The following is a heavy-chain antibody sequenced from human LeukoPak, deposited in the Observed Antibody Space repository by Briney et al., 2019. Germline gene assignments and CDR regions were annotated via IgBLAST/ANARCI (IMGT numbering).Heavy chain of an antibody. D-gene: IGHD6-6*01. CDR2: ISSSSSYI. Sequence: PGGSLRLSCVASGFTFSSYSMNWVRQAPGKGLEWVSSISSSSSYIYYADSVKGRFTISRDNAKNSLYLQMNSLRAEDTAVYYCARDHEYSSSSIPFYFDYWGQGTLVTVSS. CDR1: GFTFSSYS. J-gene: IGHJ4*02. CDR3: ARDHEYSSSSIPFYFDY. V-gene: IGHV3-21*01.